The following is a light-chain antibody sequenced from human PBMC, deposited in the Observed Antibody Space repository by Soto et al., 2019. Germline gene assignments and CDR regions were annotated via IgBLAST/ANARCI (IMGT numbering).Light chain of an antibody. Sequence: DIQLTQSPSSLSASVGDRVTITCRASQAISSYLAWYQQKPGKVPELLVYATSTLQSGATSRFSRSGSGTDFPHTISSLQRDDVATYYCHKYNNAPAFGGGTKVEIK. CDR2: ATS. J-gene: IGKJ4*01. CDR3: HKYNNAPA. CDR1: QAISSY. V-gene: IGKV1-27*01.